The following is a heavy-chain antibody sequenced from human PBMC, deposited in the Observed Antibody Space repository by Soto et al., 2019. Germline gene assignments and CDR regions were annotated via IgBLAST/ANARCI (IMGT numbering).Heavy chain of an antibody. CDR2: INHSGST. CDR1: GGSFSGYY. CDR3: ARGGRYIGGSYRYSSYSFDY. V-gene: IGHV4-34*01. D-gene: IGHD3-16*02. Sequence: SETLSLTCAVYGGSFSGYYWSWIRQPPGKGLEWIGEINHSGSTNYNPSLKSRVTISVDTSKNQFSLKLSSVTAADTAVYYCARGGRYIGGSYRYSSYSFDYWGQGTLVTVSS. J-gene: IGHJ4*02.